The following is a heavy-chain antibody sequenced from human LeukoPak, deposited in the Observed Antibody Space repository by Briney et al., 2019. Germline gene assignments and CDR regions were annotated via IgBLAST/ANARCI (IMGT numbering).Heavy chain of an antibody. CDR3: ARIPDIVVVPAGYYYYYYMDV. CDR1: GGSISGSSYY. J-gene: IGHJ6*03. CDR2: IYCSGST. V-gene: IGHV4-39*01. Sequence: SETLSLTCTVSGGSISGSSYYWGCIRPPPGKGLEWIGSIYCSGSTFYTPSLKSRVTISVDTSKNQFSLKLSSVTAADTAVYYCARIPDIVVVPAGYYYYYYMDVWGKGTTVTVSS. D-gene: IGHD2-2*01.